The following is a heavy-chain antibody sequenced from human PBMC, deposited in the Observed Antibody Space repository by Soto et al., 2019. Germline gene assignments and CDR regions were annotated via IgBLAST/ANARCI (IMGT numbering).Heavy chain of an antibody. CDR2: ISDSGRST. D-gene: IGHD2-2*01. Sequence: GGSLRLSCAASGLTFNNYAMTWVRQAQGKGLEWVSAISDSGRSTYYADSVKGRFTISRDNSKNTLYLRMNSLRAEDTAFCYGVKRRQGEPPLAYGGQGALVPVPS. V-gene: IGHV3-23*01. CDR3: VKRRQGEPPLAY. CDR1: GLTFNNYA. J-gene: IGHJ4*02.